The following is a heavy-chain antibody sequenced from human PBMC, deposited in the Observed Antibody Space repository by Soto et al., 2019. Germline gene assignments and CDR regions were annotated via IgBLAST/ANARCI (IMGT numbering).Heavy chain of an antibody. CDR3: ACFFSEGYSYGFYSYGMDV. D-gene: IGHD5-18*01. CDR2: IFYSGSS. J-gene: IGHJ6*02. CDR1: GGSTSSGSYY. V-gene: IGHV4-39*01. Sequence: PSEALSLTCTVSGGSTSSGSYYWGWIRQPPGKGLEWIGSIFYSGSSYSNTSLKSRVTISVDTSKNQFSLKLASVTAADTAVYYCACFFSEGYSYGFYSYGMDVWGQGATVTVAS.